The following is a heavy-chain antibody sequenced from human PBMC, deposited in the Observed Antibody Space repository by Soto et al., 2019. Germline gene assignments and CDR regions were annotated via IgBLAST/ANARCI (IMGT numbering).Heavy chain of an antibody. J-gene: IGHJ5*01. CDR1: GYAFRNYG. Sequence: QVQLVQSGAELRKPAASVKVSCKTSGYAFRNYGISWVRQAPGQGLEWMGWINTYNSYTHSAKKCQDRVIMTIESSTSSAFLEVRNLRSDDTAVDYGAQNITSRIDSWGQGTLVTVSS. CDR2: INTYNSYT. V-gene: IGHV1-18*01. D-gene: IGHD2-2*01. CDR3: AQNITSRIDS.